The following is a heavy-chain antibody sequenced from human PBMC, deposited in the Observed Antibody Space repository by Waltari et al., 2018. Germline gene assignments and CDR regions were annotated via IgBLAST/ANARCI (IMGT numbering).Heavy chain of an antibody. V-gene: IGHV3-74*01. D-gene: IGHD1-7*01. CDR2: ISNDGSIT. Sequence: EVQLVESGGGLVQPGGSLRLSCAASGFTFGNYWMYWVRQAPGKGLVGGSLISNDGSITSYADSVKGRFTISRDNAQNTLYLQMNSLRAEDTAVYYCARYISRGRELMSWGQGTLVTVSS. CDR3: ARYISRGRELMS. J-gene: IGHJ4*02. CDR1: GFTFGNYW.